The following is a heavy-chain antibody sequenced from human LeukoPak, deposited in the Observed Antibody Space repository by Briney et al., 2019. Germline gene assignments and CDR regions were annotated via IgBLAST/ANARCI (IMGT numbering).Heavy chain of an antibody. Sequence: GGSLRLSCAASGFTLGTYDMYWVRQAPGKGLECVSSISRSGGSTYYADSVKGRFTISRDNSKNTLYLQMNSLRAEDTAFFYCAKGGTGDLWYFDLWGRGTLVTVSS. CDR3: AKGGTGDLWYFDL. CDR2: ISRSGGST. D-gene: IGHD7-27*01. CDR1: GFTLGTYD. V-gene: IGHV3-23*01. J-gene: IGHJ2*01.